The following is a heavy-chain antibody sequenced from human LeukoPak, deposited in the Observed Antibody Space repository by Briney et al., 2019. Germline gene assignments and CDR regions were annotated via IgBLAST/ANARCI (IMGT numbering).Heavy chain of an antibody. CDR3: ARSREDYPIDY. D-gene: IGHD4-11*01. V-gene: IGHV3-21*01. J-gene: IGHJ4*02. CDR1: GFTFSNYD. CDR2: ISSSSSYI. Sequence: PGGSLRLSCAASGFTFSNYDMNWVRQAPGKGLEWVSSISSSSSYIYYADSVKGRFTISRDNAKNSLYLQMNSLRAEDTAVYYCARSREDYPIDYWGQGTLVTVSS.